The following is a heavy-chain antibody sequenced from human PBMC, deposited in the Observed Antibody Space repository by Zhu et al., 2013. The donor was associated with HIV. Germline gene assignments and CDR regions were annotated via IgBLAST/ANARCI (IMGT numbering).Heavy chain of an antibody. D-gene: IGHD6-6*01. CDR2: INAGNGNT. CDR1: GYTFTSYA. V-gene: IGHV1-3*01. Sequence: QVQLVQSGAEVKKPGASVKVSCKASGYTFTSYAMHWVRQAPGQRLEWMGWINAGNGNTKYSQKFQGRVTITRDTSASTAYMELSSLRSEDTAVYYCARVLIAARLYYYYGMDVVGPRDHGHRLL. CDR3: ARVLIAARLYYYYGMDV. J-gene: IGHJ6*02.